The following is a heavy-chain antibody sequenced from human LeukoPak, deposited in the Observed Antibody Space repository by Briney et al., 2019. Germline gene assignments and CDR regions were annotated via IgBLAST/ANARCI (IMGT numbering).Heavy chain of an antibody. D-gene: IGHD3-16*01. CDR2: INPSGGRT. J-gene: IGHJ4*02. Sequence: GASVKVSCKASGYTFTSYYMHWVRQAPGQGLEGMGIINPSGGRTSYAQQFQRRVTMPSDTSTSTVYMELSSLRSEHTAVYYCARGGTTLPYYFYYWGQGTLVTVSS. CDR1: GYTFTSYY. CDR3: ARGGTTLPYYFYY. V-gene: IGHV1-46*01.